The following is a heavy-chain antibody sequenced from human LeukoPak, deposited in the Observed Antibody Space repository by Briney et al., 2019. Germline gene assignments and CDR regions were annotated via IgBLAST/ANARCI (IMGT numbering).Heavy chain of an antibody. CDR2: IYSGGST. V-gene: IGHV3-53*01. D-gene: IGHD3-3*01. Sequence: PGGSLRLSCAASGFTVSSNYMSWVRQAPGKGLEWVSVIYSGGSTYYADSVKGRFTISRDNSKNTLYLQMNSLRAEDTAVYYCARNAPGGFGVVSNFDYWGQGTLVTVSS. CDR3: ARNAPGGFGVVSNFDY. J-gene: IGHJ4*02. CDR1: GFTVSSNY.